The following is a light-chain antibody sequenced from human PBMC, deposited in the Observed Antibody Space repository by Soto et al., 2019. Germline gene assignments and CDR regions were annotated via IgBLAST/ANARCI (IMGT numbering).Light chain of an antibody. Sequence: EIVLMQSPGTLSLSPGERATLSCRASQSVSIAWYQQKPGQAPRLLIYGAFSRATGIPDRFSGSGSGTDFTLTISRLEPEDFAVYYCLQYGTSPKTFGQGTKV. CDR2: GAF. CDR1: QSVS. CDR3: LQYGTSPKT. J-gene: IGKJ1*01. V-gene: IGKV3-20*01.